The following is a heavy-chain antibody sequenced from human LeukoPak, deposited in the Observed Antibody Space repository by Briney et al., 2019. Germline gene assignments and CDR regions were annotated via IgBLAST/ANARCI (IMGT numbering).Heavy chain of an antibody. V-gene: IGHV3-23*01. CDR3: ARRNTGTYHYFDY. Sequence: GGSLRLSCAASGLTFSSYAMSWVRQAPGKGLEWVSAISGSGGSTNYADSVKGRFTISRDNSKSTLYLQMNSLRAEDTALYYCARRNTGTYHYFDYWGQGTLVTVSS. D-gene: IGHD1-26*01. CDR2: ISGSGGST. CDR1: GLTFSSYA. J-gene: IGHJ4*02.